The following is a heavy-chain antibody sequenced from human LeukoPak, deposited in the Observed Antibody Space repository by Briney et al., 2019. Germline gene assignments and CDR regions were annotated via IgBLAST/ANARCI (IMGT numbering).Heavy chain of an antibody. J-gene: IGHJ5*02. Sequence: SETLSLTCTVSGGSISSTSYFWSWVRQPPGKRLEWIGTIYHSGSTYYSPSPKSRVTISVDTSKNQFSLKLSSVTAADTAMYYCARLPRGGNWFDPWGQGTLVTVSS. D-gene: IGHD5-12*01. V-gene: IGHV4-39*01. CDR1: GGSISSTSYF. CDR3: ARLPRGGNWFDP. CDR2: IYHSGST.